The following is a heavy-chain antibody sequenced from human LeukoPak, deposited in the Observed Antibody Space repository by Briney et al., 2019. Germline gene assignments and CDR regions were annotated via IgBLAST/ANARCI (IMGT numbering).Heavy chain of an antibody. J-gene: IGHJ4*02. CDR2: FYPGESDT. D-gene: IGHD2-21*02. Sequence: GGSLQISCKGSGYKFTTYWIGGARQLPGKGVEGMGIFYPGESDTRDSPSFQGQDIISPDKSISTASLQWSSLKASHTAMYYYASHISDCGGDFPFYCWRERTMATVSS. V-gene: IGHV5-51*01. CDR1: GYKFTTYW. CDR3: ASHISDCGGDFPFYC.